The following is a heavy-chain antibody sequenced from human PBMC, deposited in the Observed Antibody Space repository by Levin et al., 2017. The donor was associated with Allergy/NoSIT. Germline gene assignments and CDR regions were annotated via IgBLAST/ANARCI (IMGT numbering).Heavy chain of an antibody. Sequence: PSETLSLTCSVSGGSINSGDYHWGWVRQPPGKGLEWIGYIHHSGYTYYNPSLKSRLTIFMDTSKNQISLEVRSVTATDTGIYYCTRVTGNYKNCFDPWGQGTLVTVSS. CDR1: GGSINSGDYH. V-gene: IGHV4-30-4*01. J-gene: IGHJ5*02. CDR3: TRVTGNYKNCFDP. CDR2: IHHSGYT. D-gene: IGHD5-24*01.